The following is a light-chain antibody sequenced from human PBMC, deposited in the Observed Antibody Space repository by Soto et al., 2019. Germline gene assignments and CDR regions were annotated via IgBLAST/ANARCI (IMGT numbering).Light chain of an antibody. Sequence: VMTQSPSTLSVSPGERATLSCRASETVATNLAWYQQKPGQAPRLLISGASTRAAGISDRFRGSGSGTEFTLTISSLRSEDSAIYYCQQYFECPPMPFGQRTKVAIK. CDR1: ETVATN. CDR3: QQYFECPPMP. V-gene: IGKV3-15*01. J-gene: IGKJ1*01. CDR2: GAS.